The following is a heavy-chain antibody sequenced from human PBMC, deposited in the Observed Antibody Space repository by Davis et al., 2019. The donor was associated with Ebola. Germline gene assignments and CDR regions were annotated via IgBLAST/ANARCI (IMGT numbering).Heavy chain of an antibody. CDR3: ARGELGGDY. V-gene: IGHV3-21*01. CDR1: GFTFSSNS. D-gene: IGHD1-7*01. Sequence: GESLKISCAATGFTFSSNSMNWVRQAPGKGLEWVSSITSDSGRTSYAESVKGRFTISRDNAKNSLYLQMNSLRDEDTAVYYCARGELGGDYYGQGTLVTVSS. J-gene: IGHJ4*02. CDR2: ITSDSGRT.